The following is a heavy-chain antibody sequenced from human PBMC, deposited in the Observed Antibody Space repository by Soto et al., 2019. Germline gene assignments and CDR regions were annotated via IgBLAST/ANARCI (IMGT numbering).Heavy chain of an antibody. CDR1: GFTFSSYA. CDR2: ISSNGGST. J-gene: IGHJ4*02. V-gene: IGHV3-64D*06. CDR3: VKDYDSSGYSRYYFDY. Sequence: GGSLRLSCAASGFTFSSYAMHWVRQAPGKGLEYVSAISSNGGSTYYADSVKGRFTISRDNSKNTLYLQMSSLRAEDTAVYYCVKDYDSSGYSRYYFDYWGQGTLVTVSS. D-gene: IGHD3-22*01.